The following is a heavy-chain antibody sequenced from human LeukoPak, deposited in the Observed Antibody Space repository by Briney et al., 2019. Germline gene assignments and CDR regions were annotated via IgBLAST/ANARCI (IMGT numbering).Heavy chain of an antibody. CDR3: ARVLRGVIKAFIHFDY. Sequence: PSETLSLTCTVSGGSISSSSYYWAWIRQPPGKGLEWIGEINHSGSTNYNPSLKSRVTISVDTSKNQFSLKLSSVTAADTAVYYCARVLRGVIKAFIHFDYWGQGTLVTVSS. CDR2: INHSGST. J-gene: IGHJ4*02. CDR1: GGSISSSSYY. D-gene: IGHD3-22*01. V-gene: IGHV4-39*07.